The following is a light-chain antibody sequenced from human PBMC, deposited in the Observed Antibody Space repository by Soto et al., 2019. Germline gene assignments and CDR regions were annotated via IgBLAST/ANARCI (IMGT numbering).Light chain of an antibody. CDR1: QSVSSN. V-gene: IGKV3D-15*01. CDR3: QQHHNWPPIT. CDR2: GAS. J-gene: IGKJ5*01. Sequence: IVTTQSPAGLSLPPLARPTHSCRASQSVSSNLAWYQQKPGQAPRLLIYGASTRATGIPARFSGSGSGTEFTLTISSLQSEDFAVYYCQQHHNWPPITFGQGTRLEIK.